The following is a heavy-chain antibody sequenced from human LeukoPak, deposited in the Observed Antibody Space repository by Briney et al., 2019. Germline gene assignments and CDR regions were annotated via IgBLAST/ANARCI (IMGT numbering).Heavy chain of an antibody. D-gene: IGHD1-26*01. CDR3: ARGPTPLELRDTYYFDY. CDR1: GYTFTSYY. CDR2: INPSGGST. V-gene: IGHV1-46*01. Sequence: ASVKVSCKASGYTFTSYYMHWVRQAPGQGLEWMGIINPSGGSTSYAQKFQGRVTITADESTSTAYMELSSLRSEDTAVYYCARGPTPLELRDTYYFDYWGQGTLVTVSS. J-gene: IGHJ4*02.